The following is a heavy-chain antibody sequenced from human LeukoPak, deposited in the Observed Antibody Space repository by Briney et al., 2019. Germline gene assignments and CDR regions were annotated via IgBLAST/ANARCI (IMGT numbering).Heavy chain of an antibody. J-gene: IGHJ4*02. D-gene: IGHD3-22*01. Sequence: GASVKVSCKASGGTFNSYAISWVRQAPGQGLEWMGRITPIFDIANYAQKFQGRVTITADKSTSTAYMELSSLRSEDTAVYYCANARIDYCDSSTYYAHDPFDYWGQGTLVTVSS. CDR3: ANARIDYCDSSTYYAHDPFDY. CDR2: ITPIFDIA. V-gene: IGHV1-69*04. CDR1: GGTFNSYA.